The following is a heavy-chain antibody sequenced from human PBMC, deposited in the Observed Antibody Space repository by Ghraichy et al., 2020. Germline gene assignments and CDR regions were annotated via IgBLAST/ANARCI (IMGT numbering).Heavy chain of an antibody. D-gene: IGHD3-10*01. CDR3: ARATRVRGETDLGGGFDP. CDR1: GGTFSSYA. CDR2: IIPIFGTA. J-gene: IGHJ5*02. Sequence: SVKVSCKASGGTFSSYAISWVRQAPGQGLEWMGGIIPIFGTANYAQKFQGRVTITADESTSTAYMELSSLRSEDTAVYYCARATRVRGETDLGGGFDPWGQGTLVTVSS. V-gene: IGHV1-69*13.